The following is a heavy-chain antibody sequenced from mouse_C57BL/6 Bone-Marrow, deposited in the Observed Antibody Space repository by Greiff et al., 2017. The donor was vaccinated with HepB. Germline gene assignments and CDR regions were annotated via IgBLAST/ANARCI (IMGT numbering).Heavy chain of an antibody. CDR2: IDPENGDT. CDR3: TTRGNWAFDY. CDR1: GFNIKDDY. V-gene: IGHV14-4*01. Sequence: VHVKQSGAELVRPGASVKLSCTASGFNIKDDYMHWVKQRPEQGLEWIGWIDPENGDTEYASKFQGKATITADTSSNTAYLQLSSLTSEDTAVYYCTTRGNWAFDYWGQGTTLTVSS. D-gene: IGHD4-1*01. J-gene: IGHJ2*01.